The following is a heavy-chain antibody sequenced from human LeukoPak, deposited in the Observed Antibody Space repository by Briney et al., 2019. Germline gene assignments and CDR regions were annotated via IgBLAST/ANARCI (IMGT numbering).Heavy chain of an antibody. J-gene: IGHJ5*02. CDR2: ISWNSGSI. CDR3: AKDYRSSGYSAFDP. CDR1: GFTFDDYA. D-gene: IGHD3-22*01. Sequence: GGSLRLSCAASGFTFDDYAMHWVRQAPGKGLEWVSGISWNSGSIGYADSVKGRFTISRDNAKNSLYLQMNSLRAEDTALYYCAKDYRSSGYSAFDPWGQGTLVTVSS. V-gene: IGHV3-9*01.